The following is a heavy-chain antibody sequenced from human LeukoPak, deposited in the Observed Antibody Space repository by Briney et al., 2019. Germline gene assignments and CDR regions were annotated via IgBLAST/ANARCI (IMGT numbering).Heavy chain of an antibody. J-gene: IGHJ4*02. CDR2: ISAYNGNT. V-gene: IGHV1-18*01. CDR3: ARGGSGTNPFDY. CDR1: GYPFVSSG. Sequence: GASVKVSCKASGYPFVSSGISWVRQAPGQGLEWMGWISAYNGNTIYAQKFQGRVTMTTDTSTSTAYMELRSLRSDDTAVYYCARGGSGTNPFDYWGQGTLVTVSS. D-gene: IGHD6-19*01.